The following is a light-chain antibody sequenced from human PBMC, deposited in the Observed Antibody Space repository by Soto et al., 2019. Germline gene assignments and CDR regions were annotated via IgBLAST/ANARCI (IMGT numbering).Light chain of an antibody. J-gene: IGKJ1*01. CDR1: QSISTHF. Sequence: EIVVTQSPGTLSLSPGERATLSCRASQSISTHFFAWYQQKPGQAPRLLIYGAFYRATGIADRFSGSGSGTDFTLTISRLEPEDFAVYYCQQYSWTFGQGTKVEMK. CDR3: QQYSWT. CDR2: GAF. V-gene: IGKV3-20*01.